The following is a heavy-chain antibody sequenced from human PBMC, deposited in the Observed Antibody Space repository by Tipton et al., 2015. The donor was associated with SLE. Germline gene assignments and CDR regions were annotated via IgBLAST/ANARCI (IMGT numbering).Heavy chain of an antibody. CDR3: ARWAGPAVNFDY. D-gene: IGHD6-19*01. J-gene: IGHJ4*01. CDR1: GGSISSYY. CDR2: IYYSGST. V-gene: IGHV4-59*01. Sequence: TLSLTCTVSGGSISSYYWSWIRQPPGKGLEWIGYIYYSGSTNYNPSLKSRVTISVETSKDQFSLKLISVTAADTAVYYCARWAGPAVNFDYWGQRTLVAFST.